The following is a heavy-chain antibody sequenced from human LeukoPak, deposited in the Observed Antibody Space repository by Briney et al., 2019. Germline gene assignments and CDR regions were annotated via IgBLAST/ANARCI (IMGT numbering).Heavy chain of an antibody. J-gene: IGHJ4*02. V-gene: IGHV4-39*01. Sequence: KSSETLSLTCTVSGGSISSSSYYWGWIRQPPGKGLEWIGSIYYSGSTYYNPSLKSRVTISVDTSKNQFSLKLSSVTAADTAVYYCAGGGYYYDSSGSYYFDYWGQGTLVTVSS. CDR2: IYYSGST. D-gene: IGHD3-22*01. CDR3: AGGGYYYDSSGSYYFDY. CDR1: GGSISSSSYY.